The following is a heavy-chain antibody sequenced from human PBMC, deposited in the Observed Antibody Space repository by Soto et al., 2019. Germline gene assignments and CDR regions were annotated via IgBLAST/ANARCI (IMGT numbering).Heavy chain of an antibody. Sequence: EVQLLESGGNLVQPGGSLRLSCAASGLIFSDYAMSWVRQAPGQGLECVACISGSGGDTFYADSVKGRFTISRDISKNTLSLHMNSLRVDDTAVYFCAKDRFGIVGPVDYWGQGTLVTVSS. CDR1: GLIFSDYA. V-gene: IGHV3-23*01. CDR3: AKDRFGIVGPVDY. D-gene: IGHD1-26*01. J-gene: IGHJ4*02. CDR2: ISGSGGDT.